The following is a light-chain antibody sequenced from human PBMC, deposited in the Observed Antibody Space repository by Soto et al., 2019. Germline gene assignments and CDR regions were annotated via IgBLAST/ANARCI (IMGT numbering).Light chain of an antibody. J-gene: IGKJ1*01. CDR3: QKSWT. CDR1: QGISNY. Sequence: DIQMTQSPSSLSASVGDRVTITCRASQGISNYLAWYQQKPGKVPKLLIYAASTLQSGVPPRFSGSGSGTDFTLTISSLQPEDVATYSCQKSWTFGQGTKVEIK. V-gene: IGKV1-27*01. CDR2: AAS.